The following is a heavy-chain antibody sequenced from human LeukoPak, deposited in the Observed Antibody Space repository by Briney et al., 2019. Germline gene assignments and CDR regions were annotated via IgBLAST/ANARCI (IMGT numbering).Heavy chain of an antibody. CDR1: GGSFSGYH. Sequence: PSETLSLTCAVYGGSFSGYHWSWIRQPPGKGLEWIGEINHSGSTNYNPSLKSRVTISVDTSKNQFSLKLSSVTAADTAVYYCARNPLGYCSSTSCYKSPYFDYWGQGTLVTVSS. J-gene: IGHJ4*02. D-gene: IGHD2-2*02. V-gene: IGHV4-34*01. CDR2: INHSGST. CDR3: ARNPLGYCSSTSCYKSPYFDY.